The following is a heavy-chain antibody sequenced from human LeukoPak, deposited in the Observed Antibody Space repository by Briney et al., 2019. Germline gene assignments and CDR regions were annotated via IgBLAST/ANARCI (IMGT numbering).Heavy chain of an antibody. J-gene: IGHJ3*02. CDR2: IKQDGSEK. Sequence: RGSLRLSCAASGFTFSSYWMSWVRQAPGKGLEWVANIKQDGSEKYYVDSVKGRFTISRDNAKNSLYLQMNSLRAEDTAVYYCARDYYDSSGDAFDIWGQGTMVTVSS. CDR1: GFTFSSYW. D-gene: IGHD3-22*01. CDR3: ARDYYDSSGDAFDI. V-gene: IGHV3-7*01.